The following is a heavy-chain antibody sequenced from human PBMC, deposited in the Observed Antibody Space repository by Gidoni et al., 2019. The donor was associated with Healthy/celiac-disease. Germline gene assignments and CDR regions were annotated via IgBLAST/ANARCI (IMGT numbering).Heavy chain of an antibody. CDR2: MKSKTDGGTT. CDR3: TTQPRVVVAATHFGY. V-gene: IGHV3-15*07. D-gene: IGHD2-15*01. J-gene: IGHJ4*02. CDR1: GFTFSNAG. Sequence: EVQLVESGGGLVKPGGSLRLSWAASGFTFSNAGMNWVRQAPGKGLEWVGRMKSKTDGGTTDYAAPVKGRFTISRDDSKNTLYLQMNSLKTEDTAVYYCTTQPRVVVAATHFGYWGQGTLVTVSS.